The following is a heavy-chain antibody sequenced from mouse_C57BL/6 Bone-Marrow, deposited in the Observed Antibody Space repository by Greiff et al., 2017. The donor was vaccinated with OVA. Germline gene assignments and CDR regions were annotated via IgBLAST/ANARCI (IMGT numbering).Heavy chain of an antibody. CDR2: ISRGSSTI. Sequence: EVQRVESGGGLVKPGGSLKLSCAASGFTFSDYGMHWVRQAPEKGLEWVAYISRGSSTIYYADTVKGRFTISRDNAKNTLFLQMTSLRSEDTAMYYCARPAWDEGWYYDVWGTGTTVTVSS. CDR3: ARPAWDEGWYYDV. J-gene: IGHJ1*03. D-gene: IGHD4-1*01. CDR1: GFTFSDYG. V-gene: IGHV5-17*01.